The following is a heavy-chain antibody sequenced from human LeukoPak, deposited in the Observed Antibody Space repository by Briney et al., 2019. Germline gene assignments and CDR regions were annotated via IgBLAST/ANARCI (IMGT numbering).Heavy chain of an antibody. Sequence: SETLSLTCSVSGGSISSYYWSWIRQPPGKGLEWIGYIYYSGSTNYNPSLKSRVTISVDTSKNQFSLKLSSVTAADTAVYYCARGGGGYYNYFDYWGQGTLVTVSS. V-gene: IGHV4-59*01. CDR1: GGSISSYY. CDR3: ARGGGGYYNYFDY. D-gene: IGHD3-10*01. J-gene: IGHJ4*02. CDR2: IYYSGST.